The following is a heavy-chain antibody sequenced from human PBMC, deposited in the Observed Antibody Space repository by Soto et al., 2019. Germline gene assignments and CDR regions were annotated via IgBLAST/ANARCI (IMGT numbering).Heavy chain of an antibody. Sequence: QVQLVQSGAEEKKPGASVKVSCKASGYTFTSYAMHWVRQAPGQRLEWMGWINAGNGNTKYSQKFQGRVTITRDTSASTAYMALSSLRSEDTAVYYCARDRDSSLFRFDYWAQGTLVTVSS. D-gene: IGHD6-13*01. J-gene: IGHJ4*02. V-gene: IGHV1-3*05. CDR1: GYTFTSYA. CDR2: INAGNGNT. CDR3: ARDRDSSLFRFDY.